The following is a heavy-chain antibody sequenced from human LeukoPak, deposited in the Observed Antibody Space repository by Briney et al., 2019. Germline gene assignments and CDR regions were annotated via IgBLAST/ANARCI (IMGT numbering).Heavy chain of an antibody. D-gene: IGHD4-17*01. J-gene: IGHJ4*02. CDR3: ARSMTTLALSNYYFDY. CDR1: GFTFDDYG. V-gene: IGHV3-20*04. Sequence: GGSLRLSCAASGFTFDDYGMSWVRQAPGKGLEWVSGINWNGGSTGYADSVKGRFTISRDNAKNSLYLQMSSLRAEDTALYYCARSMTTLALSNYYFDYWGQGTLVTVSS. CDR2: INWNGGST.